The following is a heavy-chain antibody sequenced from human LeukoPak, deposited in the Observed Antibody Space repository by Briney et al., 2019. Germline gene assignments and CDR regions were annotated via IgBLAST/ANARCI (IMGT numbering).Heavy chain of an antibody. CDR2: ISSSSSTI. CDR1: GFTFSSYS. D-gene: IGHD1-26*01. V-gene: IGHV3-48*04. Sequence: GGSLRLPCAASGFTFSSYSMNWVRQAPGKGLEWVSYISSSSSTIYYADSVKGRFTVSRDSSKNTLYLQMNSLRADDTAVYYCAKGLSESIYDALDSWGQGTLVTVSS. J-gene: IGHJ4*02. CDR3: AKGLSESIYDALDS.